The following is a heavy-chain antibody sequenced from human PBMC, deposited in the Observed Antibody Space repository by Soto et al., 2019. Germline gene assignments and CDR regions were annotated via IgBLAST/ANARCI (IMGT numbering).Heavy chain of an antibody. J-gene: IGHJ4*02. D-gene: IGHD2-21*01. CDR3: AKVIVVIAAAGDYFDH. V-gene: IGHV3-23*01. CDR1: GFTFTNYA. CDR2: TSGSGGST. Sequence: GWSLRLSCAASGFTFTNYAMTWVRQAPGKGLEWVSVTSGSGGSTYYADSVKGRFTISRDNSKNTLYLQMDSLRAEDTAVYYCAKVIVVIAAAGDYFDHWGKGTLLTVSS.